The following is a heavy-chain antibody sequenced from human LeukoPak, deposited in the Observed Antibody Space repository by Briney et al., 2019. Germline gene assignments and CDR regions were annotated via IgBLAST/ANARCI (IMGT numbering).Heavy chain of an antibody. Sequence: GGSLRLSRSASGFTFSDYYMSWSRQAPGERLEWVSYISSSGSTIYYAASVTGRFTISRDKAKNPLYLQMNSLRAEDTAVYYCARSDCSGGSCYSVYYYYMDVWGKGTTVTVSS. J-gene: IGHJ6*03. D-gene: IGHD2-15*01. CDR2: ISSSGSTI. CDR1: GFTFSDYY. V-gene: IGHV3-11*04. CDR3: ARSDCSGGSCYSVYYYYMDV.